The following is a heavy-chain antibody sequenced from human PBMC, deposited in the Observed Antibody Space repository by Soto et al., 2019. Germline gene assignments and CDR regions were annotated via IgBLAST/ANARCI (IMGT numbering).Heavy chain of an antibody. J-gene: IGHJ4*02. Sequence: QVQLVESGRGVVQPGRSLRLSCAASGFTFSSYAMHWVRQAPGKGLEWVAVISYAGSNKYYADSVKGRFTISRDNSKNTLYLQMNSLRAEDTAVYYCARNEVRIQLWPLAFDYWGQGTLVTVSS. CDR3: ARNEVRIQLWPLAFDY. CDR2: ISYAGSNK. CDR1: GFTFSSYA. V-gene: IGHV3-30-3*01. D-gene: IGHD5-18*01.